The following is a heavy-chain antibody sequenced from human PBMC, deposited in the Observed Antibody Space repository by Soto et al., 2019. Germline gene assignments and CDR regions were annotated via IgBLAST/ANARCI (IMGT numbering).Heavy chain of an antibody. CDR1: GFILNNYA. J-gene: IGHJ4*02. D-gene: IGHD3-16*01. CDR3: ASQMMTIGSFDY. Sequence: QVQLVESGGGVVQPGGSLRLSCAASGFILNNYAMPWVRQAPGKGLEWVAVIWYDGSNKYYADSVKGRFTISRDNSKNTLYLQMNSLRTEDTAVYYCASQMMTIGSFDYWGQGTLVTVSS. V-gene: IGHV3-30*04. CDR2: IWYDGSNK.